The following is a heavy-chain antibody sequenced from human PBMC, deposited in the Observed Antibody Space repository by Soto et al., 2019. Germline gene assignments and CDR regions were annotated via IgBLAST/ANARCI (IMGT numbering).Heavy chain of an antibody. CDR1: GFTFSSYG. Sequence: GGSLRLSCAASGFTFSSYGMHWVRQAPGKGLEWVAVISYDGSNKYYADSVKGRFTISRDNSKNTLYLQMNSLRAEDTAVYYCAKDLYAGFGELTTHYYYYGMDVWCQGTTVTGSS. J-gene: IGHJ6*02. V-gene: IGHV3-30*18. D-gene: IGHD3-10*01. CDR3: AKDLYAGFGELTTHYYYYGMDV. CDR2: ISYDGSNK.